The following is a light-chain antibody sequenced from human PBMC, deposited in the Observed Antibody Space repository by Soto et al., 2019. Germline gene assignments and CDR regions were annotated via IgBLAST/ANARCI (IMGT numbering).Light chain of an antibody. Sequence: QSVLTQPLSVSGSPGQSVTISCTGTSSDVGGYNYVSWYQQHPGRAPKLMIYDVTKRPSGVPDRFSGSKSGNTASLTISGLQAEDEADYYCCSFAGSFTYVFGTGTKVTDL. CDR1: SSDVGGYNY. CDR2: DVT. J-gene: IGLJ1*01. V-gene: IGLV2-11*01. CDR3: CSFAGSFTYV.